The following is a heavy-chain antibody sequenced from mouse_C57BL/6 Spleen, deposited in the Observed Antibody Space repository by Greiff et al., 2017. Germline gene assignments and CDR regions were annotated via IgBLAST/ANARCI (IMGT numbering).Heavy chain of an antibody. CDR2: INPNNGGT. D-gene: IGHD2-5*01. Sequence: EVQLQQSGPELVKPGASVKISCKASGYTFTDYYMNWVKQSHGKSLEWIGDINPNNGGTSYNQKFKGKATLTVDKSPSTAYMELRSLTSEDSAVYYCATYYSNYFYAMDYWGQGTSVTVSS. V-gene: IGHV1-26*01. CDR1: GYTFTDYY. J-gene: IGHJ4*01. CDR3: ATYYSNYFYAMDY.